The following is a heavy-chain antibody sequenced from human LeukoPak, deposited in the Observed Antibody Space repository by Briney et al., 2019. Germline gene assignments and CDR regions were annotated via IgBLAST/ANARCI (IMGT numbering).Heavy chain of an antibody. CDR2: ISDSGTKL. J-gene: IGHJ4*02. Sequence: SGGSLRLSCAASGLTFSKYRMNWVRQAPEKGLEWVSAISDSGTKLDYVDSVRGRFTISRDNARNSLYLQMDSLRAEDTAVYYCVREAIYSKGDPYYWGQGALVTVSS. V-gene: IGHV3-21*01. D-gene: IGHD5-12*01. CDR3: VREAIYSKGDPYY. CDR1: GLTFSKYR.